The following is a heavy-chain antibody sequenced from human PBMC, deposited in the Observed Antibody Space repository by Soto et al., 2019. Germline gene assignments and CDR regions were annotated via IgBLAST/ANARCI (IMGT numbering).Heavy chain of an antibody. CDR1: GYTLTSYG. J-gene: IGHJ3*02. D-gene: IGHD3-3*01. CDR2: ISAYNGNT. CDR3: ARGVGLMITIFQKADAFDI. V-gene: IGHV1-18*01. Sequence: ASVKVSCKASGYTLTSYGISWVRQAPGQGLEWMGWISAYNGNTNYAQKLQGRVTMTTDTSTSTAYMELRSLRSDDTAVYYCARGVGLMITIFQKADAFDIWGQGTMVTVSS.